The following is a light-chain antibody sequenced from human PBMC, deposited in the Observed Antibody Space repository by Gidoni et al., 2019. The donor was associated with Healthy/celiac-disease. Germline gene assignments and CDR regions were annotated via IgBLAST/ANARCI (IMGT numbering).Light chain of an antibody. Sequence: EIVMTQSPATLSVSPGERATLSCRASQSVSSNLAWYQQNPGQAHRLLIYGASTRATGIPARFSVSASGTAFTLTISSLQSEDFAVYYCQQYNNWPLPFXGXTKVEIK. CDR3: QQYNNWPLP. J-gene: IGKJ4*01. CDR1: QSVSSN. CDR2: GAS. V-gene: IGKV3-15*01.